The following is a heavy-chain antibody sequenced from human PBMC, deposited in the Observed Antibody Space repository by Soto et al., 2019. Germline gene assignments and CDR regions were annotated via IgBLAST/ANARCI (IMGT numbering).Heavy chain of an antibody. Sequence: QVQLVQSGAEVKKPGASVKVSCKASGYSFTDYHIHWVRQAPGQGLEWLGRVNPKSGGTSTAQKVQGWLTMTTDTSISTASMKLTRLTSDDTAIYYCARGDSTDCSNGVCSFFYNPDMYVWGQGTTVTFSS. CDR2: VNPKSGGT. CDR1: GYSFTDYH. V-gene: IGHV1-2*04. CDR3: ARGDSTDCSNGVCSFFYNPDMYV. J-gene: IGHJ6*02. D-gene: IGHD2-8*01.